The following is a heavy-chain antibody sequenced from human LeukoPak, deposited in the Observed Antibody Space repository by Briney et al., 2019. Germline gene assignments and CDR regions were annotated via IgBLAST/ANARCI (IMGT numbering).Heavy chain of an antibody. J-gene: IGHJ3*02. CDR2: INPNSGGT. V-gene: IGHV1-2*02. Sequence: ASVKVSCKASGYTFTGYYMHWVRQAPGQGLEWMGWINPNSGGTNYAQKFQGRVTMTRDTSISTAYMELSRLRSDDTAVYYCARVPVGYSYGSEAFDIWGQGTMVTVSS. CDR3: ARVPVGYSYGSEAFDI. CDR1: GYTFTGYY. D-gene: IGHD5-18*01.